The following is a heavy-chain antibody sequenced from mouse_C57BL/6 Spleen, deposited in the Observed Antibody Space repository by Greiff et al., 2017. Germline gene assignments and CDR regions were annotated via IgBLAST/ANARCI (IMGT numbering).Heavy chain of an antibody. CDR1: GYAFSSYW. V-gene: IGHV1-80*01. Sequence: VQLQESGAELVKPGASVKISCKASGYAFSSYWMNWVKQRPGKGLEWIGQIYPGDGDTNYNGKFKGQATLTADKSSSTAYMQLSSLTAEDSAVYFCARRPYFGSSYWYYDVWGTGTTV. CDR3: ARRPYFGSSYWYYDV. D-gene: IGHD1-1*01. CDR2: IYPGDGDT. J-gene: IGHJ1*03.